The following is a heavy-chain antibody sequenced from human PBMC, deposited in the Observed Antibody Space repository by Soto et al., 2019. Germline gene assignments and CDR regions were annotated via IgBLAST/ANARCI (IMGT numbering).Heavy chain of an antibody. CDR2: ISWDGDSA. CDR3: AKGTRGNSPELDF. D-gene: IGHD1-1*01. CDR1: GFTFDDYT. Sequence: GGSLRLSCAASGFTFDDYTMHWVRQTPGKGLEWVSLISWDGDSAYYADSVRGRFTISRDNSKNSLFLQMNNVRAEDAALYFCAKGTRGNSPELDFWGQGTLVPVSS. J-gene: IGHJ4*02. V-gene: IGHV3-43*01.